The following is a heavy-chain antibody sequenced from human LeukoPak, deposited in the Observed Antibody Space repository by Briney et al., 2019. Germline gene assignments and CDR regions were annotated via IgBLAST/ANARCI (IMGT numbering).Heavy chain of an antibody. J-gene: IGHJ4*02. Sequence: PGGSLRLSCTASGFTFSNYCMHWVHQTPGKGLIWVSRICPGGTITNYADSVKGRFTISRDDAKNMMFLQMNSLRADDTAVYYCVRDFRSADYWGQGILVTVSS. CDR3: VRDFRSADY. CDR2: ICPGGTIT. CDR1: GFTFSNYC. V-gene: IGHV3-74*01.